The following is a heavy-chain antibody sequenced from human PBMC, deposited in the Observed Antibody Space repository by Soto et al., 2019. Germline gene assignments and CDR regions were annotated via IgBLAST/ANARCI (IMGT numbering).Heavy chain of an antibody. Sequence: ASVRVSCKASGYDFTAYDINWVRQASGQGLEWMGWMNPINGATGTARRFQGRVSLSRNTATGTAYLELTSLRSDDTAVYYCGRGPSPRAPAGGTPYYYAMDVWGQGTTVTVSS. CDR3: GRGPSPRAPAGGTPYYYAMDV. D-gene: IGHD6-13*01. CDR1: GYDFTAYD. J-gene: IGHJ6*02. CDR2: MNPINGAT. V-gene: IGHV1-8*02.